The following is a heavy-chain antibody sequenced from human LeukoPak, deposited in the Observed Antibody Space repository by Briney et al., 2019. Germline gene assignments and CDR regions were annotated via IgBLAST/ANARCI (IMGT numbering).Heavy chain of an antibody. CDR3: AKDKIFRYLDY. D-gene: IGHD2/OR15-2a*01. Sequence: GGSLRLSCAASGFTFSRYWMSWVRQAPGKGLEWVAMITSDGNNKYYADSVKVRFTISRDDSKNTLYLQMNSLRDEDTAVYYCAKDKIFRYLDYWGQGALVTVTS. J-gene: IGHJ4*02. CDR2: ITSDGNNK. V-gene: IGHV3-30*18. CDR1: GFTFSRYW.